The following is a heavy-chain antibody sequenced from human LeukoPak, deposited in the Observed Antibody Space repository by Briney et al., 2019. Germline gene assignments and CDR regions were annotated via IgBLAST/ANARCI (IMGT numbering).Heavy chain of an antibody. CDR2: INPSGGST. CDR1: GYTFTGYY. CDR3: AREPSRGDAFDI. J-gene: IGHJ3*02. D-gene: IGHD3-10*01. V-gene: IGHV1-46*01. Sequence: GASVKVSCKASGYTFTGYYMHWVRQAPGQGLEWMGIINPSGGSTSYAQKFQGRVTMTRDTSTSTVYMELSSLRSEDTAVYYCAREPSRGDAFDIWGQGTMVTVSS.